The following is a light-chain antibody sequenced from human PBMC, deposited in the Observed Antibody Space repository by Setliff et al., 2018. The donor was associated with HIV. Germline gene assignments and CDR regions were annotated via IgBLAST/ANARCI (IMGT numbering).Light chain of an antibody. Sequence: SALTQPASVSGSPGQSITISCTGTSSDVGGHNYVSWYQQHPGKAPKLIIYEVSYRPSGVSNRFSGSKSGNTASLTISGLQAEDEAEYHCSSYTTSNTVPHVFGTGTRSPS. J-gene: IGLJ1*01. CDR2: EVS. CDR1: SSDVGGHNY. CDR3: SSYTTSNTVPHV. V-gene: IGLV2-14*01.